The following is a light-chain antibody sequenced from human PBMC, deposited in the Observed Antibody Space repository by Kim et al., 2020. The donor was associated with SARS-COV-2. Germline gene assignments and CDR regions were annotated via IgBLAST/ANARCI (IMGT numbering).Light chain of an antibody. J-gene: IGKJ1*01. CDR2: GAS. CDR1: QGVSSK. CDR3: QKYNSGPRT. V-gene: IGKV3D-15*01. Sequence: ASVGERATITCRASQGVSSKLAWYQHKPGKAPKLLIYGASTRDTGIPSSFSGSGSGTDFTLTISSLQSEDVADYYCQKYNSGPRTFGQGTKVDIK.